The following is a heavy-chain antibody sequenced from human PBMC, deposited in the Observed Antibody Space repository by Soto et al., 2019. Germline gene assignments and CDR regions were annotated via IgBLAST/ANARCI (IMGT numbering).Heavy chain of an antibody. Sequence: ASVKVSCKASGGTFSSYAISWVRQAPGQGLEWMGGIIPIFGTANYAQKFQGRVTITADESTSTAYMELSSLRSEDTAVYYCASASNPQLGQGGYYYYGMDVWGQGTTVTVSS. CDR3: ASASNPQLGQGGYYYYGMDV. CDR1: GGTFSSYA. CDR2: IIPIFGTA. J-gene: IGHJ6*02. V-gene: IGHV1-69*13. D-gene: IGHD3-16*01.